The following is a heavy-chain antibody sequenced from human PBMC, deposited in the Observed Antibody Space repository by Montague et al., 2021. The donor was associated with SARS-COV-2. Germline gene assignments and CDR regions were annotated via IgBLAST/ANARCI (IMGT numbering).Heavy chain of an antibody. V-gene: IGHV4-59*01. J-gene: IGHJ6*02. Sequence: SETLSLTCAVYGGSIGTYYWNWIRQSPGKGLEWLGYIYYTGSTKYSPSLKSRVTISMDTSRDQLSLRLKSVTAADTAVYYCARDNYGDWGYYGLDVWGQGTTVIVSS. D-gene: IGHD4-17*01. CDR1: GGSIGTYY. CDR2: IYYTGST. CDR3: ARDNYGDWGYYGLDV.